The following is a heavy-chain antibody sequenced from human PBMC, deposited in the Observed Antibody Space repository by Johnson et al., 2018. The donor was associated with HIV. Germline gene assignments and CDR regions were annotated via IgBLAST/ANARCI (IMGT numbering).Heavy chain of an antibody. Sequence: VQLVESGGGLVKPGGSLRLSCAASGFTFSNAWMNWVRQAPGKGLEWVSVIYTGDSTYYADSVRGRFTVSRDNSKNTLYLQMNSLRAEDTALYYCARGGLGYQNIHDPFDVWGQGTMVTVSS. J-gene: IGHJ3*01. D-gene: IGHD3-16*02. V-gene: IGHV3-66*01. CDR1: GFTFSNAW. CDR3: ARGGLGYQNIHDPFDV. CDR2: IYTGDST.